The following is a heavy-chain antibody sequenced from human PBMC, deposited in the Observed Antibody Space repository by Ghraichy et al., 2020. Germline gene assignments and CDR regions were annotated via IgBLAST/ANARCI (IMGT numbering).Heavy chain of an antibody. V-gene: IGHV3-23*01. D-gene: IGHD6-19*01. J-gene: IGHJ4*02. CDR3: AKTSGWSCYFAY. CDR2: ISGSGAST. Sequence: GESLNISCAASGFTFSSYAMTWVRQAPGKGLEWVSAISGSGASTYYPDSVKGRFTISRDNSKNSLYLQMNSLRAEDTAVYYCAKTSGWSCYFAYWGQGTLVTVSP. CDR1: GFTFSSYA.